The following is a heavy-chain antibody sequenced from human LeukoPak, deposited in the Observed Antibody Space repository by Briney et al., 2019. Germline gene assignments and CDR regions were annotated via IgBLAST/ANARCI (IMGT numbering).Heavy chain of an antibody. CDR2: INPNSGGT. J-gene: IGHJ6*03. V-gene: IGHV1-2*02. CDR3: ARATQDNYYYYYMDV. Sequence: ASVKVSCKASGYTFTGYYMHWVRQAPGQGVEWMGWINPNSGGTNYAQRFQGRVTMTRDTSISTAYMELSRLRSDDTAVYYCARATQDNYYYYYMDVWGKGTTVTVSS. CDR1: GYTFTGYY.